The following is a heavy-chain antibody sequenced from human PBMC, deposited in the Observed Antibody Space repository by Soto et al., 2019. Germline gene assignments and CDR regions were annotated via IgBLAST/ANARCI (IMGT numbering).Heavy chain of an antibody. J-gene: IGHJ4*02. CDR3: ARGPLPYYYDKSGYFDY. CDR2: INPNSGGT. V-gene: IGHV1-2*02. CDR1: GYTFTGYY. D-gene: IGHD3-22*01. Sequence: QVQLMQSGAEVKKPGASVKVSCKASGYTFTGYYMHWVRQAPGQGLEWMGWINPNSGGTNYAQKFQGRVTMTRDTSISTAYMELSRLRSDDTAVYYCARGPLPYYYDKSGYFDYWGQGTLVTVSS.